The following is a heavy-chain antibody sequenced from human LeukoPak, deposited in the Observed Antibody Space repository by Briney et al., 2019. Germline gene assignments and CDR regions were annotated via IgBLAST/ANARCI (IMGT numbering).Heavy chain of an antibody. CDR1: GGSINSYY. D-gene: IGHD1-14*01. J-gene: IGHJ3*02. CDR3: ARQPGGTAAFDI. V-gene: IGHV4-59*08. Sequence: SETLSLTCTVSGGSINSYYWSWIRQPPGKGLEWIGYIYYTGGETNYNPSLKSRLTVSVDTSKNQFSLMLTSVTAADAAVYYCARQPGGTAAFDIWAQGTMVTVSS. CDR2: IYYTGGET.